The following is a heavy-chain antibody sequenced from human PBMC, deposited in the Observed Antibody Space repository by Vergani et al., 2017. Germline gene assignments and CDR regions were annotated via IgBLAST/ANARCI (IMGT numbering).Heavy chain of an antibody. CDR2: IDWDDAK. CDR3: TRSFGGASSRASDY. Sequence: QVTLRESGPALVTPTETLTLTCSFSGFSLDSGRKCVTWIRQPPVKALEWLARIDWDDAKHYNTSLKTRLTISKDTSKNQVVLTMTNMAPVDTATYFCTRSFGGASSRASDYWGKGILVTVSA. V-gene: IGHV2-70*15. D-gene: IGHD2-21*01. J-gene: IGHJ4*02. CDR1: GFSLDSGRKC.